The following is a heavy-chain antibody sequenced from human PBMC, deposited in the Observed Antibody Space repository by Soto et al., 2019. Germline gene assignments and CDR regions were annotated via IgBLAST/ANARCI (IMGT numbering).Heavy chain of an antibody. J-gene: IGHJ4*02. CDR3: AKGPTYYYDSSGSLGY. D-gene: IGHD3-22*01. Sequence: AGSLRLSCASSIFTFSSYAMSWFRQAPGKGLEWVSAISGSGGSTYYADSVKGRFTISRDNSKNTLYLQMNSLRAEDTAVYYCAKGPTYYYDSSGSLGYWGQGTLVTVSS. V-gene: IGHV3-23*01. CDR1: IFTFSSYA. CDR2: ISGSGGST.